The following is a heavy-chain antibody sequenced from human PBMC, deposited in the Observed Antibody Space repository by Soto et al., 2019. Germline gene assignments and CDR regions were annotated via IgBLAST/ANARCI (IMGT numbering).Heavy chain of an antibody. J-gene: IGHJ4*02. CDR3: ARSAGGDYQWRLDFDY. Sequence: PSETLSLTCTVSGGSISSSSYYWGWIRQPPGKGLEWIGSIYYSGSTYYNPSLKSRVTISVDTSKNQFSLKLSSVTAADTAVYYCARSAGGDYQWRLDFDYWGQGTLVTVSS. CDR2: IYYSGST. V-gene: IGHV4-39*01. D-gene: IGHD2-21*01. CDR1: GGSISSSSYY.